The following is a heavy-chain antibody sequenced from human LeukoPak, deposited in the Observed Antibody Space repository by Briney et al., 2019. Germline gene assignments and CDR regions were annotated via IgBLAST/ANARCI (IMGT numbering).Heavy chain of an antibody. D-gene: IGHD6-13*01. J-gene: IGHJ3*02. CDR3: ARENRATAGLDAFAI. CDR1: GGSVTSGNYY. CDR2: IYYSGST. V-gene: IGHV4-61*01. Sequence: SETLSLTCTVSGGSVTSGNYYWSWIRQPPGKGLEWIGYIYYSGSTNYNPSLKSRVTMSLDTSKNQFSLKLSSVTAADTALYHCARENRATAGLDAFAIWGQGTMVIVSS.